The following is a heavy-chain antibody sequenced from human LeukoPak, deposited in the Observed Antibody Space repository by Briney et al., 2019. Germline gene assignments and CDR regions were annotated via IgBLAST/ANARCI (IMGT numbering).Heavy chain of an antibody. D-gene: IGHD1-26*01. CDR3: AKDVGRVGASPFDI. Sequence: GGSLRLSCAASGFTFSDYAMHWVRQAPGKGLEWVTGISYDGNNKYYADSVKGRFTISRDNSYNTLYLQMNSLRAEDTAVYYCAKDVGRVGASPFDIWGRGTVVTASS. J-gene: IGHJ3*02. CDR2: ISYDGNNK. V-gene: IGHV3-30*18. CDR1: GFTFSDYA.